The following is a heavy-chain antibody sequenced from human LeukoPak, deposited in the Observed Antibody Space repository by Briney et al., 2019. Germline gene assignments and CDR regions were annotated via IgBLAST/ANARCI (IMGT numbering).Heavy chain of an antibody. V-gene: IGHV3-21*01. CDR1: GFTFSSYS. D-gene: IGHD3-10*01. Sequence: GGSLRLSCAASGFTFSSYSMNWVRQALGKGLEWVSSISSSSSYIYYADSVKGRFTISRDNAKNSLYLQMNSLRAEDTAVYYCARGKSPVTMVRGVYFDYWGQGTLVTVSS. CDR2: ISSSSSYI. J-gene: IGHJ4*02. CDR3: ARGKSPVTMVRGVYFDY.